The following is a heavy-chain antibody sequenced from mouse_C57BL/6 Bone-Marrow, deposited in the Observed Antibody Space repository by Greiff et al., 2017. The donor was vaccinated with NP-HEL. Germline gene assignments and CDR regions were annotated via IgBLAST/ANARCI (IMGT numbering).Heavy chain of an antibody. CDR1: GYSFTSYY. CDR2: IYPGSGNT. V-gene: IGHV1-66*01. J-gene: IGHJ1*03. Sequence: QVQLQQSGPELVKPGASVKISCKASGYSFTSYYIHWVKQRPGQGLEWIGWIYPGSGNTKYNEKFKGKATLTADTSSSTAYMQLSSLTSEDSAVYYCARWITTVVAPGYFDVWGTGTTVTVSS. CDR3: ARWITTVVAPGYFDV. D-gene: IGHD1-1*01.